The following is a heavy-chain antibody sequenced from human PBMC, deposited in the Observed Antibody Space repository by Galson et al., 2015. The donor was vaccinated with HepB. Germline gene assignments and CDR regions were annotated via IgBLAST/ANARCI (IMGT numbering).Heavy chain of an antibody. Sequence: TLSLTCTVSGGSISSGSYYWSWIRQPAGKGLEWIGRIYTSGSTNYNPSLKSRVTISVDTSKNQFSLKLSSVTAADTAVYYCARAVEMATIRGVLFDYWGQGTLVTVSS. CDR1: GGSISSGSYY. CDR3: ARAVEMATIRGVLFDY. D-gene: IGHD5-24*01. J-gene: IGHJ4*02. CDR2: IYTSGST. V-gene: IGHV4-61*02.